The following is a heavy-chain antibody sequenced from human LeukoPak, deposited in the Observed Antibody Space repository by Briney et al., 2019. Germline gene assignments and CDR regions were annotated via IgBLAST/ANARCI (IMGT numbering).Heavy chain of an antibody. Sequence: GRSLRLSCAASGFTFDDYAMHWVRQTAEKGLECVSGISWNTGSTGYADSVKGRFTISRDNAKKSLYLQMNILRTEDTALYYCAKGGDFYGSGSYPNNWFDSWGQGTQVTVSS. CDR2: ISWNTGST. CDR1: GFTFDDYA. J-gene: IGHJ5*01. CDR3: AKGGDFYGSGSYPNNWFDS. V-gene: IGHV3-9*01. D-gene: IGHD3-10*01.